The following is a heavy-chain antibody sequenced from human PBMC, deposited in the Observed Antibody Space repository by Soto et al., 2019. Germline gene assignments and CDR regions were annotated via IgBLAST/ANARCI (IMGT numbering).Heavy chain of an antibody. CDR1: GGSISSYY. CDR2: IYYSGST. CDR3: ARGVVVVPAANYTFYYYYYYGMDV. J-gene: IGHJ6*02. D-gene: IGHD2-2*01. Sequence: SETLSLTCTVSGGSISSYYWSWIRQPPGKGLEWIGYIYYSGSTNYNPSLKSRVTISVDTSKNQFSLKLSSVTAADTAVYYCARGVVVVPAANYTFYYYYYYGMDVWGQGTTVTVSS. V-gene: IGHV4-59*01.